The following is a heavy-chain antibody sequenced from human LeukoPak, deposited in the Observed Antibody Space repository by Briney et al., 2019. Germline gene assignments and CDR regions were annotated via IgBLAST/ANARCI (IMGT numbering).Heavy chain of an antibody. J-gene: IGHJ4*02. D-gene: IGHD4-17*01. CDR2: ISSSGTTI. CDR3: ARQYGDFLPH. Sequence: PGGSLRLSCAASGFTFRSYEMNWVRQAPGKGLEWFSYISSSGTTIYYADSVKGRFTISRDNAKNSLYLQMNSLRAEDTAVYYCARQYGDFLPHWGQGTLVTVSS. V-gene: IGHV3-48*03. CDR1: GFTFRSYE.